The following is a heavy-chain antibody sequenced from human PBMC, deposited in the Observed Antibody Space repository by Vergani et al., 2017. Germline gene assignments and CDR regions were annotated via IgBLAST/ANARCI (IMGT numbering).Heavy chain of an antibody. Sequence: QVQLQESGPGLVKPSETLSLTCTVSGGSLSSYYWSWIRQPPGKGLEWIGYIHYSGSTNYNPSLKSRVTISVDTSKNQFSLKLSSVTAADTAVYYCAREAYYYDSRYLDYWGQGTLVTVSS. D-gene: IGHD3-22*01. V-gene: IGHV4-59*01. CDR2: IHYSGST. J-gene: IGHJ4*02. CDR1: GGSLSSYY. CDR3: AREAYYYDSRYLDY.